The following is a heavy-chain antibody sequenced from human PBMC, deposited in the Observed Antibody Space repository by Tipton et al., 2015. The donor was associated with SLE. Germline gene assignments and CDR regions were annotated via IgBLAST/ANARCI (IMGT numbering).Heavy chain of an antibody. CDR3: ARAFNGGGGDHSDY. D-gene: IGHD2-21*01. V-gene: IGHV3-74*01. CDR2: INSDGSST. Sequence: SLRLSCAASGFTFSSYSMNWVRQAPGKGLVWVSRINSDGSSTSYADSVKGRFTISRDNAKNSLYLQMNSLRAEDTALYYCARAFNGGGGDHSDYWGQGTLVTVSP. CDR1: GFTFSSYS. J-gene: IGHJ4*02.